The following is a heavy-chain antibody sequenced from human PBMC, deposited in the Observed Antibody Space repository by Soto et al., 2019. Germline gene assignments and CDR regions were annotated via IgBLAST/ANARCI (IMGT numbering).Heavy chain of an antibody. CDR1: GYTFTSYY. Sequence: ASVKVSCKASGYTFTSYYMHWVRQAPGQGLEWMGIINPSGGSTSYAQKFQGRVTMTRDTSTSTDYMELSSLRSDDTAVYYGARDQGITTFGVYSMYYYGMDVSGQGTTVTVSS. CDR3: ARDQGITTFGVYSMYYYGMDV. D-gene: IGHD3-3*01. J-gene: IGHJ6*02. V-gene: IGHV1-46*01. CDR2: INPSGGST.